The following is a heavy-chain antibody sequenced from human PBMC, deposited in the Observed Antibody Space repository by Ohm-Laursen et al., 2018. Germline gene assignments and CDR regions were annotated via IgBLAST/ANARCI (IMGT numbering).Heavy chain of an antibody. CDR1: GYSISSGYY. CDR3: ARDTGAQGIDY. J-gene: IGHJ4*02. V-gene: IGHV4-38-2*01. CDR2: MFHSGST. Sequence: SDTLSLTCAVSGYSISSGYYWGWIRQPPGKGLEWIGSMFHSGSTYYNPSLKSRLTISVDTSKNQFSLRLSCVTAADTAVYYCARDTGAQGIDYWGRGTLVTVSS.